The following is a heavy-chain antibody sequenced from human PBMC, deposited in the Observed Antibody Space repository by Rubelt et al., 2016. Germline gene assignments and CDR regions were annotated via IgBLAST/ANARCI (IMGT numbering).Heavy chain of an antibody. Sequence: QVQLVQSGAEVKKPGASVKVSCKASGYTFTSYAMHWVRQAPGQRLEWMGWINAGNGTTKYSQKFQGQVTNTRGPSGGTAYVGLGSLRTGDTGVDYWAGMRGPYRSSGGGFDPWGQGTLVTVSS. CDR2: INAGNGTT. D-gene: IGHD6-13*01. J-gene: IGHJ5*02. CDR3: AGMRGPYRSSGGGFDP. V-gene: IGHV1-3*01. CDR1: GYTFTSYA.